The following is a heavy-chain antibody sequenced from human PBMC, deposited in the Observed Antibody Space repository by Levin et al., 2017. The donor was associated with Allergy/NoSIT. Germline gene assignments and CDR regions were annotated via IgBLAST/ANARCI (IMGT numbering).Heavy chain of an antibody. CDR1: GYSFTSYW. CDR2: IYPGDSDT. Sequence: TGGSLRLSCKGSGYSFTSYWIGWVRQMPGKGLEWMGIIYPGDSDTRYSPSFQGQVTISADKSISTAYLQWSSLKASDTAMYYCARRVVKDAFDIWGQGTMVTVSS. D-gene: IGHD4-23*01. V-gene: IGHV5-51*01. CDR3: ARRVVKDAFDI. J-gene: IGHJ3*02.